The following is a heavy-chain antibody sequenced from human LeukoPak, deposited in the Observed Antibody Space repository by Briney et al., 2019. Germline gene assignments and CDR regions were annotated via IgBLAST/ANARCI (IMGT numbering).Heavy chain of an antibody. D-gene: IGHD3-16*01. J-gene: IGHJ6*03. V-gene: IGHV3-30*01. CDR2: ISYDGTNK. CDR1: GFTFSSYA. CDR3: ARDQGSLPVWFYYYMDV. Sequence: GGSLRLSCAASGFTFSSYAMHWVRQAPGKGLEWLAVISYDGTNKYYADSVKGRFTISRDNSKNTLYLQMNSLRDEDMAVYYCARDQGSLPVWFYYYMDVWGSGTTVTVSS.